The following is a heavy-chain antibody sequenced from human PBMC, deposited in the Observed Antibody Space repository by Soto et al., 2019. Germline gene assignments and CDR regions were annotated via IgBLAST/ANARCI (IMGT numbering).Heavy chain of an antibody. CDR1: GGSISSYY. D-gene: IGHD6-13*01. J-gene: IGHJ5*02. Sequence: SETLSLTCTVSGGSISSYYWSWIRQPPGKGLEWIGYIYYSGSTNYNPSLKSRVTISVDTSKNQFSLKLSSVTAADTAVYYCARSSSWTPTIWFDPWGQGTLVTSPQ. CDR3: ARSSSWTPTIWFDP. V-gene: IGHV4-59*01. CDR2: IYYSGST.